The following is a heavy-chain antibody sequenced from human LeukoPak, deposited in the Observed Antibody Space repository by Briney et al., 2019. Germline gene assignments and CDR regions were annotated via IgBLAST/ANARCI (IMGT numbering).Heavy chain of an antibody. J-gene: IGHJ4*02. CDR1: GFTFSSYS. CDR3: ARDRSVQLLYHWAYGDYVFPDY. Sequence: GGSLRLSCAASGFTFSSYSMNWVRQAPGKGLEWVSSISSSSSYIYYADSVKGRFTISRDNAKNSLYLQMNSLRAEDTAVYYCARDRSVQLLYHWAYGDYVFPDYWGQGTLVTVSS. D-gene: IGHD2-2*02. CDR2: ISSSSSYI. V-gene: IGHV3-21*01.